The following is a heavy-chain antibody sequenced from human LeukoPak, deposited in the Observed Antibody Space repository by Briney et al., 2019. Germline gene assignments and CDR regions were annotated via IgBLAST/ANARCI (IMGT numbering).Heavy chain of an antibody. CDR1: GFTFDDYA. Sequence: PGGSLRLSCAASGFTFDDYAMHWVRQAPGKGLEWVSGISWNSGNIGYADSVKGRFTISRDNAKNSLYLQMNSLRAEDTALYYCAKDSGSYPAYYYYMDVWGKGTTVTVSS. J-gene: IGHJ6*03. CDR2: ISWNSGNI. CDR3: AKDSGSYPAYYYYMDV. V-gene: IGHV3-9*01. D-gene: IGHD1-26*01.